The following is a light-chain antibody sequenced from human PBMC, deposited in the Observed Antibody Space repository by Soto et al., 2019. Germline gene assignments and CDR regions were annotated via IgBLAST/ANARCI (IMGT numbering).Light chain of an antibody. Sequence: DIVMTQSPDSLAVSXGERXXXXCXSSQSVLYSSNNKNYLAWYQQKPGQPPKLLIYWASTRESGVPDRFSGSGSGTDFTLTISSLQAEDVAVYYCQQYYSTPWTFGQGTKVEIK. CDR1: QSVLYSSNNKNY. CDR2: WAS. CDR3: QQYYSTPWT. V-gene: IGKV4-1*01. J-gene: IGKJ1*01.